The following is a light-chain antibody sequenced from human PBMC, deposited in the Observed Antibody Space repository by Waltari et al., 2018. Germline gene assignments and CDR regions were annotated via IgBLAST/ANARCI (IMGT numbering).Light chain of an antibody. J-gene: IGKJ4*01. CDR1: QSLNSK. V-gene: IGKV3-15*01. Sequence: EIVVTQSPATLSVSPGERVTLSCTTSQSLNSKLAWYQQKVDQAPRLLIYDGFRRASGIPARFSASESGTDFTLTISSLQSEDFAVYYCQQYKNLPSLSFGGGTKVEIK. CDR2: DGF. CDR3: QQYKNLPSLS.